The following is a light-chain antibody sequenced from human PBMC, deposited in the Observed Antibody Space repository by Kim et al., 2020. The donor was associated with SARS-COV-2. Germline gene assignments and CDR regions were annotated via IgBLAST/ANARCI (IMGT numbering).Light chain of an antibody. Sequence: QPVLTQAPSASASLGASVTLTCTLSSGYSNYQVDWYQQRPGKGPRFVMRVGTGGIVGSKGDGIPDHFSVLGSGLNRYLTIKNVQEEDESDFHCGADHGSGGNFVWVFGGGTKLTVL. CDR3: GADHGSGGNFVWV. CDR1: SGYSNYQ. V-gene: IGLV9-49*01. CDR2: VGTGGIVG. J-gene: IGLJ3*02.